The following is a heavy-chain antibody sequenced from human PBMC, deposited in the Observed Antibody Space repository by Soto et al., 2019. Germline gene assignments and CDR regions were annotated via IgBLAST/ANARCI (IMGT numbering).Heavy chain of an antibody. CDR3: ARQASGYYYGWFDP. CDR1: GGSILDSTYY. Sequence: QLLLQESGPGLVKPSETLSLTCTVSGGSILDSTYYWAWIRQSPGKGLEWIGTIFYSGATFYTPSLRSRVTMSVDTSKNQFSMKLSSVTAAGTAVCYCARQASGYYYGWFDPGGQGTLVTVSS. D-gene: IGHD3-22*01. J-gene: IGHJ5*02. CDR2: IFYSGAT. V-gene: IGHV4-39*01.